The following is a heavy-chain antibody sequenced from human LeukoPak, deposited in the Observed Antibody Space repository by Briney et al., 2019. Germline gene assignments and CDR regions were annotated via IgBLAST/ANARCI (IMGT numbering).Heavy chain of an antibody. D-gene: IGHD6-6*01. CDR3: ARGLYSSSSWFDY. V-gene: IGHV3-64*01. CDR1: GFTFSSYA. J-gene: IGHJ4*02. CDR2: ISSNGGST. Sequence: PGGSLRLSCAASGFTFSSYAMHWVRQAPGKGLEYVSAISSNGGSTYYANSVKGRLTISRDNSKNTLYLQMGSLRAEDMAVYYCARGLYSSSSWFDYWGQGTLVTVSS.